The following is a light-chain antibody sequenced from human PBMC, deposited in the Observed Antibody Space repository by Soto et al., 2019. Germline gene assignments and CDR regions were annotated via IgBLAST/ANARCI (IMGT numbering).Light chain of an antibody. V-gene: IGLV1-51*01. CDR2: DDN. Sequence: QSVLTQPPSVSAAPGQKVTISCSGSSSNIGNNYVSWYQQLPRTAPKLLISDDNKRPSGIPDRFSGSKSGTSATLGITGLQTGDEADYYCATWDTSLSAVLLGGGTKLTVL. J-gene: IGLJ2*01. CDR3: ATWDTSLSAVL. CDR1: SSNIGNNY.